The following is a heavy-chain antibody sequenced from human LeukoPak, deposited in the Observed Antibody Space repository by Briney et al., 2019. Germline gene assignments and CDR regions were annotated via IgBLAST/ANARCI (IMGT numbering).Heavy chain of an antibody. Sequence: PSETLSLTCAVSGGSISSGGYSWSWIRQPPGKGLEWIGYIYYSGSTYYNPSLKSRVTISVDTSKNQFSLRLSSVTAADTAVYYCASYNWNYVYFDYWGQGTLVTVSS. CDR3: ASYNWNYVYFDY. V-gene: IGHV4-30-4*07. CDR2: IYYSGST. D-gene: IGHD1-7*01. CDR1: GGSISSGGYS. J-gene: IGHJ4*02.